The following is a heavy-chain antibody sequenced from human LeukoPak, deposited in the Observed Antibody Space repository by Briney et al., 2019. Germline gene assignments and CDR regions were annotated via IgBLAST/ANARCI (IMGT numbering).Heavy chain of an antibody. Sequence: GSPVKVSCKASGGTFGSYAISWVRQAPGQGLEWMGRIIPIFGTANYAQKFQGRVTITTDESTSTAYMELSSLRSEDTAVYYCARDVGGSGSPDNWFDPWGQGTLVTVSS. V-gene: IGHV1-69*05. J-gene: IGHJ5*02. D-gene: IGHD3-10*01. CDR3: ARDVGGSGSPDNWFDP. CDR1: GGTFGSYA. CDR2: IIPIFGTA.